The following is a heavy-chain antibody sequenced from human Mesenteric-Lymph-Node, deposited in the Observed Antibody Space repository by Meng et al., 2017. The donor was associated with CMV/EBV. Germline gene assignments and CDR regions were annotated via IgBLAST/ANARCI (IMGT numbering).Heavy chain of an antibody. D-gene: IGHD1-26*01. Sequence: GESLKISCAASGFTFRDRYMSWIRQAPGKGLEWLSYISNNDSPIYYADSVKGRFTISRDNAKNSLYLQMNSLRAEDTAVYYCASQIRGATFYWGQGTLVTVSS. CDR2: ISNNDSPI. V-gene: IGHV3-11*01. CDR3: ASQIRGATFY. J-gene: IGHJ4*02. CDR1: GFTFRDRY.